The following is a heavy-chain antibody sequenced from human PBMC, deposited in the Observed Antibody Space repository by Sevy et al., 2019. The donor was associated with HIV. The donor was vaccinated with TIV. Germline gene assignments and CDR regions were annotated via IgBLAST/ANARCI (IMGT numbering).Heavy chain of an antibody. CDR3: ARGGEYYDSSGHFDY. CDR1: GYTFTGYY. D-gene: IGHD3-22*01. Sequence: ASVKVSCKASGYTFTGYYMHWVRQAPGQGLEWMGWINPNSGGKNYAQKFQGRVTMTRDTSISTAYMELSRLRSDDTAVYYCARGGEYYDSSGHFDYWGQGTLVTVSS. CDR2: INPNSGGK. J-gene: IGHJ4*02. V-gene: IGHV1-2*02.